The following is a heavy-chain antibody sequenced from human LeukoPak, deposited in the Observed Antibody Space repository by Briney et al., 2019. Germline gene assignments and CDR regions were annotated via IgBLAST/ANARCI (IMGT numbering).Heavy chain of an antibody. D-gene: IGHD2-2*01. CDR1: GYRVSCNSVN. CDR2: TYYRSTWYN. CDR3: ARRLTQYDCFDP. Sequence: SQTLSLTCAISGYRVSCNSVNWNWIMQSPSRGLEWLGRTYYRSTWYNDYAVSVRGRITVNPDTSKNQFSLHLNSVTPEDTAVYYCARRLTQYDCFDPWGQGILVTVSS. V-gene: IGHV6-1*01. J-gene: IGHJ5*02.